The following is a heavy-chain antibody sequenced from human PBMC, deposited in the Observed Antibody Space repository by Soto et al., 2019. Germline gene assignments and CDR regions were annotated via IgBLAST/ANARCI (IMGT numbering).Heavy chain of an antibody. V-gene: IGHV5-10-1*01. J-gene: IGHJ6*02. Sequence: PGESLKISCKGSGYRFTTFWISWVRQMPGKGLEWMGTINPSDSHTNYSPSFQGQVTISLDKSISTAYLQWSSLKASDTAIYYCAAAGCVGGSCLNYDYYGLDVWGQGTTVTVSS. CDR1: GYRFTTFW. D-gene: IGHD2-15*01. CDR3: AAAGCVGGSCLNYDYYGLDV. CDR2: INPSDSHT.